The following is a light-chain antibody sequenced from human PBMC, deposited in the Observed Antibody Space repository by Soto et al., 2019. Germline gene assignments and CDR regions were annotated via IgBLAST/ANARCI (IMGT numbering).Light chain of an antibody. Sequence: NFMLTQPHSVSESPGKTVIISCTRSSGSIASNYVQWYQQRPGSSPNTVIYEDNQRPSGVPDRFSGSIDSSSNSASLTISGLETEDEADYYCQSYDATNQVFGGETKLTVL. CDR2: EDN. CDR1: SGSIASNY. J-gene: IGLJ3*02. V-gene: IGLV6-57*01. CDR3: QSYDATNQV.